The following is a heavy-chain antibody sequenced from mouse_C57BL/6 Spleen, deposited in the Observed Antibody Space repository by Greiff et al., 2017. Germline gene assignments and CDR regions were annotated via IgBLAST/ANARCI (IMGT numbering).Heavy chain of an antibody. D-gene: IGHD1-1*01. CDR3: AREGGDYYGVDY. J-gene: IGHJ2*01. CDR2: IHPNSGST. CDR1: GYTFTSYW. Sequence: VQLQQPGAELVKPGASVKLSCKASGYTFTSYWMHWVKQRPGQGLEWIGMIHPNSGSTNYNEKFKSKATLTVDKSSSTAYMQLSSLTSEDSAVYYCAREGGDYYGVDYWGQGTTLTVSS. V-gene: IGHV1-64*01.